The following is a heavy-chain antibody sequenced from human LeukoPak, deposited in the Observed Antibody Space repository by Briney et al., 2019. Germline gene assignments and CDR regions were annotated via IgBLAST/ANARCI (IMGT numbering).Heavy chain of an antibody. V-gene: IGHV4-34*01. CDR1: GGSFSGYY. J-gene: IGHJ4*02. D-gene: IGHD6-6*01. CDR2: INHSGST. Sequence: SETLSLTCAVYGGSFSGYYWSWIRQPPGKGLEWIGEINHSGSTNYNPSLKSRVTISVDTSKNQFSLKLSSVTAADTAVHYCARGSFRRMAARPFDYWGQGTLVTVSS. CDR3: ARGSFRRMAARPFDY.